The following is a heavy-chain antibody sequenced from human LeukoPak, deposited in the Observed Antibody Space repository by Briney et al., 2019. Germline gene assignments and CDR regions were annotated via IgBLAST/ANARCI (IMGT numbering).Heavy chain of an antibody. V-gene: IGHV4-39*01. Sequence: SETLSLTCTVSGGSISSSSYFWGWIRQPPGKGLEWIGSTSYSGSTYYNPSLNSRVTISIDTSKNQFSLRLSSVTAADTAVYYCARQMNTVTADYWGQGTLVTVSS. CDR3: ARQMNTVTADY. J-gene: IGHJ4*02. D-gene: IGHD4-17*01. CDR1: GGSISSSSYF. CDR2: TSYSGST.